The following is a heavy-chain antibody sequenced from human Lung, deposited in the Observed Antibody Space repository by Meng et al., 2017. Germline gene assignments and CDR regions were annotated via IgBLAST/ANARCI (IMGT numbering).Heavy chain of an antibody. CDR1: GGSFSEYY. V-gene: IGHV4-34*01. CDR2: INHSGNT. Sequence: QVQLQQSVPGRWKASSNPSPTCVLSGGSFSEYYRSWNRQPPRKGLGWIGEINHSGNTNYNPSLESRATRSVDTSQNNPSLKLSFVTAAVSAVYYCAKGPTTMAHDFDYWGQGTLVTVSS. D-gene: IGHD5-24*01. CDR3: AKGPTTMAHDFDY. J-gene: IGHJ4*02.